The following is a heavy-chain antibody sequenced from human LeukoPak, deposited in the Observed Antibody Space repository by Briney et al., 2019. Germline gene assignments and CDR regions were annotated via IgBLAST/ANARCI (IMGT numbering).Heavy chain of an antibody. Sequence: GGSLRLSCAASGFTFSSYSMNWVRLAPGKGLEWVSSISSRSSYIYYADSVKGRFTISRDNAKKSLYLQMNSLRAEDTAIYYCARVEATVTSNVFDYWGQGTLVTVSS. CDR2: ISSRSSYI. J-gene: IGHJ4*02. CDR3: ARVEATVTSNVFDY. CDR1: GFTFSSYS. V-gene: IGHV3-21*01. D-gene: IGHD4-17*01.